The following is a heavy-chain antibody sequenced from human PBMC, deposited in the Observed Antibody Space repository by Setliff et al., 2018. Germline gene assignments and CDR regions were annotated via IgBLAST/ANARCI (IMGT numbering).Heavy chain of an antibody. D-gene: IGHD6-19*01. CDR2: IIPIFGTA. CDR1: GGTFSSYA. Sequence: ASVKVSCKASGGTFSSYAISWVRQAPGQGLEWMGGIIPIFGTANYAQKFQGRVTITADESTSTAYMELSSLRSEDTAVYYCARSGYSSGRNYYYYYMGVWGKGTTVTVSS. CDR3: ARSGYSSGRNYYYYYMGV. J-gene: IGHJ6*03. V-gene: IGHV1-69*13.